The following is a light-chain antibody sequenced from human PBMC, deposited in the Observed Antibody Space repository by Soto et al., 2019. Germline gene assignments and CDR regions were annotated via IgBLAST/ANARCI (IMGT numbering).Light chain of an antibody. Sequence: AIQMTQSPSSLSASVGDRVIITCRASQAIRNDLGWYQQKPGKAHKLLIYTASTLQSGVQSRFNGSGSGADLTLTIRSLQHEHSANYHRLHDYNYPRTSGEGNKEEI. CDR1: QAIRND. CDR3: LHDYNYPRT. CDR2: TAS. J-gene: IGKJ1*01. V-gene: IGKV1-6*01.